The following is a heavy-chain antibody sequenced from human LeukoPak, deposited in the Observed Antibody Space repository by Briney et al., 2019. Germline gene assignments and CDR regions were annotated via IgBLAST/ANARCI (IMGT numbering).Heavy chain of an antibody. CDR3: AKDRRFSSGWYCLDY. Sequence: AGGSLRLSCAASGFTFSSYGMHWVRQAPGKGLEWVAFIRYDGSNKYYADSVKGRFTISRDNSKNTLYLQMNSLRAEDTAVYYCAKDRRFSSGWYCLDYWGQGTLVTVSS. V-gene: IGHV3-30*02. D-gene: IGHD6-19*01. CDR1: GFTFSSYG. CDR2: IRYDGSNK. J-gene: IGHJ4*02.